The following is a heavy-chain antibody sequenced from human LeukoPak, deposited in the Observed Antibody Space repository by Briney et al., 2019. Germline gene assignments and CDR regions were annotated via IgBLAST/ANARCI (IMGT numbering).Heavy chain of an antibody. CDR2: ISSSSSYI. J-gene: IGHJ4*02. V-gene: IGHV3-21*01. D-gene: IGHD1-26*01. CDR3: ARSPSGSGGYYFDY. CDR1: GFKFSSYS. Sequence: GGSLRLSCAASGFKFSSYSMKWVRQAPGKGLEWVSFISSSSSYIYYADSLKGRFTISRDNAKNSLYLQMNSLRAEDTAVYYCARSPSGSGGYYFDYWGQGALVTVSS.